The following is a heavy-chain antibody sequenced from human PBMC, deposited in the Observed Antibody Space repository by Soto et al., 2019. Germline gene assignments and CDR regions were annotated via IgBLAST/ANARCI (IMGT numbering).Heavy chain of an antibody. Sequence: ASVKVSCKASGYTFTSYGISWVRQAPGQGLEWMGWISAYNGNTNYAQKLQGRVTMTTDTSTSTAYMELRSLRSDDTAVYYCARPTTLGYCSGGSCPHWFDPWGQGTLVTVSS. J-gene: IGHJ5*02. CDR1: GYTFTSYG. CDR3: ARPTTLGYCSGGSCPHWFDP. V-gene: IGHV1-18*01. CDR2: ISAYNGNT. D-gene: IGHD2-15*01.